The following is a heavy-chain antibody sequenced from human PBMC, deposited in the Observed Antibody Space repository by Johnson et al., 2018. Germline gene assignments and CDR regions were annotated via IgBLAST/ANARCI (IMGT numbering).Heavy chain of an antibody. J-gene: IGHJ3*02. D-gene: IGHD3-10*01. V-gene: IGHV1-69*12. CDR3: ARGVGLSCYRDAFDI. CDR1: GGTFSSYA. Sequence: QVQLVQSGAEVKKPGSSVKVSCKASGGTFSSYAISWVRQAPGQGLEWMGGIIPIFGTANYAQKFQGRVTITADESTSTAHMERGSVGAEDTAVYYCARGVGLSCYRDAFDIWGQGTMVTVSS. CDR2: IIPIFGTA.